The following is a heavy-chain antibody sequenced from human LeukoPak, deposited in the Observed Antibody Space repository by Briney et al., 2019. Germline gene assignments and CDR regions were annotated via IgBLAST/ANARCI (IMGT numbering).Heavy chain of an antibody. CDR1: GFTFSSYA. V-gene: IGHV3-23*01. CDR3: AKELSEQHLAHPRFDY. CDR2: ISGSGGST. J-gene: IGHJ4*02. Sequence: PGGSLRLSCAASGFTFSSYAMSWVRQAPGKGLEWVSAISGSGGSTYYADSVKGRFTISRDKSKNTLYLQMNSLRAEDTAVYYCAKELSEQHLAHPRFDYWGQGTLVTVST. D-gene: IGHD6-13*01.